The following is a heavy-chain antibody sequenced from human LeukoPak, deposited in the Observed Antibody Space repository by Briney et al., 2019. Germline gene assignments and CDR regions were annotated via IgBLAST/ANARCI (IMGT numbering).Heavy chain of an antibody. CDR3: ASGMQLRVGELFLDTRYDGFDL. D-gene: IGHD3-16*01. Sequence: GASVKVSCKASGYTLTSHYMHWVRQAPGQGLEWMGLISPRGGATIYGQKFQGRVTMTSDTSTSTVYMELSSLRPADTAVYYCASGMQLRVGELFLDTRYDGFDLWGQATRVTVSS. CDR1: GYTLTSHY. J-gene: IGHJ3*01. CDR2: ISPRGGAT. V-gene: IGHV1-46*01.